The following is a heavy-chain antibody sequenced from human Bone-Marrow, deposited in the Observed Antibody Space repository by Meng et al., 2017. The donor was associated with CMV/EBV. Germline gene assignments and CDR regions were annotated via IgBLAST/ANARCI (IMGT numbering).Heavy chain of an antibody. J-gene: IGHJ4*02. CDR1: GSFSGYY. CDR2: INHSGST. V-gene: IGHV4-34*01. CDR3: ARGRIMITFGGVIVSFDY. D-gene: IGHD3-16*02. Sequence: GSFSGYYWSWIRQPPEKGLEWIGEINHSGSTNYNPPLKSRVTISVDTSKNQFSLKLSSVTAADTAVYYCARGRIMITFGGVIVSFDYWGQGTLVTVSS.